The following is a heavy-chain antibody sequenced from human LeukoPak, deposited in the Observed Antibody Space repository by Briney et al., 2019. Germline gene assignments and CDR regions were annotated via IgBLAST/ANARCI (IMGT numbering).Heavy chain of an antibody. V-gene: IGHV3-23*01. D-gene: IGHD2-2*02. Sequence: GGSLRLSCAASGFTFSSYAMSWVRQAPGKGLEWVSAISGSGGSTHYADSVKGRFTISRDNSKNTLYLQMNSLRAEDTAVYYCAKPIRPAAIPYLGYWGQGTLVTVSS. J-gene: IGHJ4*02. CDR3: AKPIRPAAIPYLGY. CDR1: GFTFSSYA. CDR2: ISGSGGST.